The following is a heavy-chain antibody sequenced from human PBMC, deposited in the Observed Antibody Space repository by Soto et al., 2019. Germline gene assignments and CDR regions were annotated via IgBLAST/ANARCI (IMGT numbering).Heavy chain of an antibody. CDR2: IIPIFGTA. J-gene: IGHJ6*02. Sequence: ASVKVSCKASGGTFSSYAISWVRQAPGQGLEWMGGIIPIFGTANYAQKFQGRVTITADESTSTAYMELSSLRSEDTAVYYCARTSAAGMNRYYYYYGMDVWGQGTTVTVSS. CDR1: GGTFSSYA. V-gene: IGHV1-69*13. D-gene: IGHD6-13*01. CDR3: ARTSAAGMNRYYYYYGMDV.